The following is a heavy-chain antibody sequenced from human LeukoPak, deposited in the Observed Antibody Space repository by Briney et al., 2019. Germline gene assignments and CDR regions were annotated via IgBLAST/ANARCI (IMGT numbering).Heavy chain of an antibody. CDR3: AKDLGLTMVRGAPFRYFDY. V-gene: IGHV3-23*01. Sequence: PGGSLRLSCAASGFTFSNYAMNWVRQAPGKGLEWVSAISGSGGSTYYADSVKGRFTISRDNSKNTLYLQMNSLRAEDTAVYYCAKDLGLTMVRGAPFRYFDYWGQGTLVTVSS. CDR2: ISGSGGST. CDR1: GFTFSNYA. D-gene: IGHD3-10*01. J-gene: IGHJ4*02.